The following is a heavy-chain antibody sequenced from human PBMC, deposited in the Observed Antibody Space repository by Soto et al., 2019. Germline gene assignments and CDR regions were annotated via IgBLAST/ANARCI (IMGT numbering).Heavy chain of an antibody. CDR3: ARRWGEGRVDY. D-gene: IGHD3-10*01. CDR2: IYHSGNT. J-gene: IGHJ4*02. CDR1: GGSISSSNW. V-gene: IGHV4-4*02. Sequence: QVQLQESGPGLVKPSGTLSLTCAVSGGSISSSNWWSWVRQPPGKGLEWIGEIYHSGNTNYNPSPKXRPTXAXYKSRTPCSLKLSSVTAADTAVYSCARRWGEGRVDYWGQGTLVTVSS.